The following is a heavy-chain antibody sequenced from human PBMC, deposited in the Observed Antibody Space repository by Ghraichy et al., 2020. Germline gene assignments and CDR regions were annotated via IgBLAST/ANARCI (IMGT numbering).Heavy chain of an antibody. Sequence: GGSLRLSCAASGFTFSRFWMSWVRQAPGKGLEWVANIKQDGSETYYVDSVKGRFTISRDNAKNSLYLQMHSLRAVDTAVYYCARDYEGFVVVGTATPSHPNYYGMDVWGQGTTVTVSS. V-gene: IGHV3-7*01. D-gene: IGHD2-15*01. CDR2: IKQDGSET. CDR3: ARDYEGFVVVGTATPSHPNYYGMDV. J-gene: IGHJ6*02. CDR1: GFTFSRFW.